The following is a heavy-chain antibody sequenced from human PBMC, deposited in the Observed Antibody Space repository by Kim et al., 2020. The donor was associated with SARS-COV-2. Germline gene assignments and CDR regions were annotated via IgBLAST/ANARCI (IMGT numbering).Heavy chain of an antibody. V-gene: IGHV3-9*01. CDR1: GFTFGDYT. CDR3: AKGGGSGTYSGDY. D-gene: IGHD3-10*01. CDR2: ITKDNGII. Sequence: GGSLRLSCVGSGFTFGDYTMLWVRQAPGKGLEWVSGITKDNGIIGYVDSVRGRFTISRDNGANSLYLQMDSLRPEDTALYYWAKGGGSGTYSGDYWGQGTLVTVSS. J-gene: IGHJ4*02.